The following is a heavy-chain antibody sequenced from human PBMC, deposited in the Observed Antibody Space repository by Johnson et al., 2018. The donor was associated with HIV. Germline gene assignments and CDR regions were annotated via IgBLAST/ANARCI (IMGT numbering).Heavy chain of an antibody. CDR1: GFTFSDYY. CDR2: ISSSGSTI. CDR3: AILPDYYDSSGYYWVDRADDAFDI. Sequence: QVQLVESGGGLVQPGGSLRLSCAASGFTFSDYYMSWIRQAPGKGLEWVSYISSSGSTIYYADSVKGRFTISRDNSKNTLYLQMNSLRAEDTAVYYCAILPDYYDSSGYYWVDRADDAFDIWGQGTMVTVSS. J-gene: IGHJ3*02. V-gene: IGHV3-11*01. D-gene: IGHD3-22*01.